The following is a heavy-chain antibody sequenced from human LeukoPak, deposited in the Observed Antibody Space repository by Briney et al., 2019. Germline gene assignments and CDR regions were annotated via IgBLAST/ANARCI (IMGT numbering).Heavy chain of an antibody. CDR3: ARGGGLRWLYYYMDV. Sequence: SETLSLTCTVSASSISSGCFWGWIRQPPRERLVWIGSIYHNGDTYYTPSLKSRVSISVDTSKNQFSLKLSSVTAADTAVYFCARGGGLRWLYYYMDVWGRGTTVTVSS. V-gene: IGHV4-38-2*02. CDR1: ASSISSGCF. CDR2: IYHNGDT. D-gene: IGHD3-16*01. J-gene: IGHJ6*03.